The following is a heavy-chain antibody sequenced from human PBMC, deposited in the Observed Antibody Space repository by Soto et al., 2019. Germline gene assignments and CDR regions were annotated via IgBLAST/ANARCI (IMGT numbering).Heavy chain of an antibody. CDR2: IWFDGTNE. CDR1: GFTFSDYG. D-gene: IGHD3-9*01. CDR3: VAINYDIFPGYFSDC. Sequence: QVQLVESGGGVVQPGRSLRLSCAASGFTFSDYGMHWVRQAPGKGLEWVALIWFDGTNEYYADSVKGRFTISRDTSKNTRYLQMNSLSAEDTAVYYCVAINYDIFPGYFSDCWGQGTLVTVSS. J-gene: IGHJ4*02. V-gene: IGHV3-33*01.